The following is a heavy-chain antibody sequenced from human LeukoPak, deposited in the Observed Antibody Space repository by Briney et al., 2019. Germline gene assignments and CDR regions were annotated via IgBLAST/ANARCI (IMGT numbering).Heavy chain of an antibody. CDR2: ISSSSSTI. J-gene: IGHJ4*02. D-gene: IGHD2/OR15-2a*01. V-gene: IGHV3-48*01. CDR1: GFTFSSYS. CDR3: ARDTFDAYDY. Sequence: GSLRLSCAASGFTFSSYSMNWVRQAPGKGLEWVSYISSSSSTIYYPDSVKGRFTISRDNAKNSLYLQMNSLRAEDTAVYYCARDTFDAYDYWGQGTLVTVSS.